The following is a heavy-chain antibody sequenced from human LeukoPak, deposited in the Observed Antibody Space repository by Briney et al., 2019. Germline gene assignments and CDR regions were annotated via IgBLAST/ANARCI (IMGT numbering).Heavy chain of an antibody. CDR1: GYTFTSYG. V-gene: IGHV1-18*01. CDR2: ISAYNGNT. J-gene: IGHJ4*02. CDR3: ARDYSSSSSGDY. Sequence: ASVKVSCKASGYTFTSYGISWVRQAPGQGLEWMGWISAYNGNTNYAQKFQGRVTMTRDTSISTAYMELSRLRSDDTAVYYCARDYSSSSSGDYWAREPWSPSPQ. D-gene: IGHD6-6*01.